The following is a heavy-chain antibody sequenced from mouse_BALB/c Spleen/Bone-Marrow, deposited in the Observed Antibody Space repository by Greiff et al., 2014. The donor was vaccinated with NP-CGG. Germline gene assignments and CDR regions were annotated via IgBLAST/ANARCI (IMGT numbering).Heavy chain of an antibody. CDR2: IWAGGST. D-gene: IGHD2-3*01. V-gene: IGHV2-9*02. CDR1: GFSLTSYG. J-gene: IGHJ1*01. Sequence: VNLVESGPGLVAPSQSLSITCTVSGFSLTSYGVHWVRQPPGKGLEWLGVIWAGGSTNYNSALMSRLSISKDNSKSQVFLKKNSLQTDDTAMYYCARVYLWYFDVWGAGTPVTVSS. CDR3: ARVYLWYFDV.